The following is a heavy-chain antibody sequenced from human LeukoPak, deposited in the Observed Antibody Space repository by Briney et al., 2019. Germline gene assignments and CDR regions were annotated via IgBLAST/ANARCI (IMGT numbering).Heavy chain of an antibody. CDR2: IKKDGSEK. V-gene: IGHV3-7*01. CDR3: ATFARDLPGSMRL. CDR1: GFTSSALW. J-gene: IGHJ6*04. D-gene: IGHD2-2*01. Sequence: GGSLTLSYVASGFTSSALWMSGVRRPPGKGLEWVANIKKDGSEKEYVDSVKGRFSIFRDNAKNSVFLQMNSLRAEDTAVYYCATFARDLPGSMRLWGKGNTVIVSS.